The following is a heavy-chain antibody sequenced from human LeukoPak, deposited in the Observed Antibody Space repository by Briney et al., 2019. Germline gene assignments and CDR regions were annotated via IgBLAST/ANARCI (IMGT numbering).Heavy chain of an antibody. V-gene: IGHV4-59*01. CDR3: ARYYDSDHFDY. D-gene: IGHD3-22*01. CDR2: IYYSGST. CDR1: GGSISSYY. Sequence: SETLSLTCTVSGGSISSYYWSWIRQPPGKGREWIGHIYYSGSTNYNPSLKSRVTISVDTSQNQFSLKLSSVTAADTAVYYCARYYDSDHFDYWGQGTLVTVSS. J-gene: IGHJ4*02.